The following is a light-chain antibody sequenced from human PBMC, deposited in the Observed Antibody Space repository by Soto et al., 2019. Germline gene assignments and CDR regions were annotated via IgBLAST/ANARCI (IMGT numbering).Light chain of an antibody. CDR3: QQVYVYPST. CDR1: QGISSY. J-gene: IGKJ4*01. CDR2: AAS. Sequence: DIHRTQSPSTLSATVGDRVTITCRASQGISSYLGWYQQKPGKAPNLLIYAASTLQSGVPSRFSGGGSGTDFTLTISSLQPEDFATYYCQQVYVYPSTFGGGTKVDIK. V-gene: IGKV1-9*01.